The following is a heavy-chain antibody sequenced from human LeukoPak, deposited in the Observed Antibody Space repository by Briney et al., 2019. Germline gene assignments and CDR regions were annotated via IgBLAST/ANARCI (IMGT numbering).Heavy chain of an antibody. J-gene: IGHJ5*02. CDR3: AREHPRIVPAASFDP. D-gene: IGHD2-2*01. CDR2: IIPIFGTA. Sequence: GASVKVSCKASGGTFSSYAISWVRQAPGQGLEWMGGIIPIFGTANYAQKFQGRVTITADKSTSPAYMELSSLRSEDNAVNNCAREHPRIVPAASFDPWGQGTLVTVSS. V-gene: IGHV1-69*06. CDR1: GGTFSSYA.